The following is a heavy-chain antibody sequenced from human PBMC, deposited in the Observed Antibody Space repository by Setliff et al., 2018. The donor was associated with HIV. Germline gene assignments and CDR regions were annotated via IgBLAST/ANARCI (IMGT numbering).Heavy chain of an antibody. D-gene: IGHD3-10*01. CDR2: INHSGGT. CDR1: GGSFSGYS. Sequence: SETLSXXXAVYGGSFSGYSWSWIRQPPGKGLEWIGEINHSGGTNYNPSLKSRVTXXXDTSKNQFSLKLSSVTAADTAVYYCVREEIPMIRGVPVWFDPWGQGTLVTVSS. J-gene: IGHJ5*02. V-gene: IGHV4-34*01. CDR3: VREEIPMIRGVPVWFDP.